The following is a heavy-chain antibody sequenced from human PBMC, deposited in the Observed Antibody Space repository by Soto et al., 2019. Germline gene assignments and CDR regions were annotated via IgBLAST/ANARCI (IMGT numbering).Heavy chain of an antibody. J-gene: IGHJ4*02. D-gene: IGHD4-17*01. CDR1: GYTFTSYD. CDR2: MNPNSGNT. V-gene: IGHV1-8*01. Sequence: GASVKVSCKASGYTFTSYDINWVRQATGQGLEWMGWMNPNSGNTGYAQKFQGRVTMTRNTSISTAYMRLSSLTYDDTAVYYCARGSLFGDYGDLDYWGQGTLVTVSS. CDR3: ARGSLFGDYGDLDY.